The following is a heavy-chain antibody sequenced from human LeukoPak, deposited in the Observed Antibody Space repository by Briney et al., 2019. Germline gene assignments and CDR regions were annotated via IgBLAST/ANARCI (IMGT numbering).Heavy chain of an antibody. D-gene: IGHD5-12*01. V-gene: IGHV4-4*09. CDR3: ARIPLGYSGAYYFDF. CDR1: RASISGSIRSSY. Sequence: PSETLSLTCTVSRASISGSIRSSYWSWLRQPPGKGLEWIGYISSSGSTNDNPSLRSRVTISVDTSKNQFFLNLSSVSAADTAVHYCARIPLGYSGAYYFDFWGQGALVTVSP. CDR2: ISSSGST. J-gene: IGHJ4*01.